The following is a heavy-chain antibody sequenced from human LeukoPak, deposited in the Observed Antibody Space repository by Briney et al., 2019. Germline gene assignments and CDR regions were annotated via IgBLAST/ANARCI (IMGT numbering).Heavy chain of an antibody. CDR1: GGSFSGYY. D-gene: IGHD3-9*01. CDR2: INHSGST. J-gene: IGHJ4*02. CDR3: AWESPILRYFPR. Sequence: PSETLSLTCAVYGGSFSGYYWSRIRQPPGKGLEWIGEINHSGSTNYNPSLKSRVTISVDTSKNQFSLKLSSVTAADTAVYYCAWESPILRYFPRWGQGTLVTVSS. V-gene: IGHV4-34*01.